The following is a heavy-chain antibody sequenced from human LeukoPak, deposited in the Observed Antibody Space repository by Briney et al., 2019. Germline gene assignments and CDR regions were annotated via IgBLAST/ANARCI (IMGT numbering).Heavy chain of an antibody. CDR3: ARGQAVLGDFDY. V-gene: IGHV4-31*03. CDR2: IYYSGST. J-gene: IGHJ4*02. Sequence: PSETLSLTCTVSGGSISSGGYYWRWIRQHPGKGLEWIGYIYYSGSTYYNPSLKSRVTISVDTSKNQFSLKLSSVTAADTAVYYCARGQAVLGDFDYWGQGTLVTVSS. CDR1: GGSISSGGYY. D-gene: IGHD2-8*01.